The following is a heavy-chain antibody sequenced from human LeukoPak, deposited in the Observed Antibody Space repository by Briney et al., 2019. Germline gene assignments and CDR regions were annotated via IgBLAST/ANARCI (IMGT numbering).Heavy chain of an antibody. J-gene: IGHJ5*02. Sequence: ASVKVSCKASGSGFTGYHIHWVRQAPGQGLEWMAWMNTNDGGIRYAQRLQGRVTVTRDTSISTAYMELTGLKSDDTAIYYCVGEAAGGFDRWGQGTPVTVSS. CDR2: MNTNDGGI. D-gene: IGHD6-25*01. CDR1: GSGFTGYH. V-gene: IGHV1-2*02. CDR3: VGEAAGGFDR.